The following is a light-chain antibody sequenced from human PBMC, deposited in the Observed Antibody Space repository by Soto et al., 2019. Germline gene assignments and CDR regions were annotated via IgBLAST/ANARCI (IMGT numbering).Light chain of an antibody. CDR3: QQYNTYSSLT. Sequence: DIQMTQSPSTLSASVGDRVTITCRASESINRRLAWYQQKPGSAPRLLIYDASSLESGVPSRFSGSGYGTEFTLTISSLQPDDFATYYCQQYNTYSSLTFGGGTKVEIK. CDR2: DAS. V-gene: IGKV1-5*01. J-gene: IGKJ4*01. CDR1: ESINRR.